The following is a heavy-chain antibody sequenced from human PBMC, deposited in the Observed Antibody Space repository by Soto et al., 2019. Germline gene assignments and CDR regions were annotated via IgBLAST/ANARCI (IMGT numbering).Heavy chain of an antibody. CDR2: IYWDDDT. D-gene: IGHD2-15*01. Sequence: QITLKQSGPTLVKPTQTLTLTCTFSGFARSTSGVGVGWIRQPPGKALEWLALIYWDDDTRYSPSLKSRLTNTKDTSKNHVVLTMTNMDPVDTATYYCAHRHSYCSSGSCYSGFDYWGQGTLVTVSS. CDR1: GFARSTSGVG. V-gene: IGHV2-5*02. CDR3: AHRHSYCSSGSCYSGFDY. J-gene: IGHJ4*02.